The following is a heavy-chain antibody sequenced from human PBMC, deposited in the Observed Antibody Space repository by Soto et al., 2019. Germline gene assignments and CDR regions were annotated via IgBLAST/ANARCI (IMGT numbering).Heavy chain of an antibody. D-gene: IGHD2-2*01. CDR2: ISGSGGST. J-gene: IGHJ5*02. Sequence: GGSLRLSCAASGFTFSSYAMSWVRQAPGKGLEWVSAISGSGGSTYYADSVKGRFTISRDNSKNTLYLQMNSLRAEDTAVYYCAKNPTWGVVPAAMRGWFDPWGQGTLVTVSS. V-gene: IGHV3-23*01. CDR1: GFTFSSYA. CDR3: AKNPTWGVVPAAMRGWFDP.